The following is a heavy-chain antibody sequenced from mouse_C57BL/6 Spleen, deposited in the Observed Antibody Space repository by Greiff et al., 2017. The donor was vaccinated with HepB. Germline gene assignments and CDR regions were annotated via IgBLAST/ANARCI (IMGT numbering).Heavy chain of an antibody. CDR3: ARREDSSGPWFAY. D-gene: IGHD3-2*02. V-gene: IGHV1-69*01. J-gene: IGHJ3*01. CDR2: IDPSDSYT. CDR1: GYTFTSYW. Sequence: QVQLQQPGAELVMPGASVKLSCKASGYTFTSYWVHWVKQRPGQGLEWIGEIDPSDSYTNYNQKFKGKSTLTVDKSSSTAYMQLSSLTSEDSAVYYCARREDSSGPWFAYWGQGTLVTVSA.